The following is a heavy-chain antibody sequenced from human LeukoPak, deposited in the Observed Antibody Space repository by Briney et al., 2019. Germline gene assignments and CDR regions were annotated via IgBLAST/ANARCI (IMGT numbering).Heavy chain of an antibody. V-gene: IGHV3-20*04. Sequence: GSLRLSCAASGFTFSSYGMSWVRQAPGKGLEWVSGINWNGGSTGYADSVKGRFTISRDNAKNSLYLQMNSLRAEDTALYYCARDKGTYDSSGYYEESFDYWGQGTLVTVSS. CDR1: GFTFSSYG. J-gene: IGHJ4*02. CDR3: ARDKGTYDSSGYYEESFDY. CDR2: INWNGGST. D-gene: IGHD3-22*01.